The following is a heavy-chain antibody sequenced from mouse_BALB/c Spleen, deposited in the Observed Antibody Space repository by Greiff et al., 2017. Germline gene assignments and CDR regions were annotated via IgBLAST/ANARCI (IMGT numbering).Heavy chain of an antibody. CDR2: IDPETGGT. V-gene: IGHV1-15*01. J-gene: IGHJ2*01. CDR1: GYTFTDYE. D-gene: IGHD1-1*01. CDR3: TRNNYYGSDY. Sequence: QVQLQQSGAELVRPGASVTLSCKASGYTFTDYEMHWVKQTPVHGLEWIGAIDPETGGTAYNQKFKGKATLTADKSSSTAYMELRSLTSEDSAVYYCTRNNYYGSDYWGQGTTLTVSS.